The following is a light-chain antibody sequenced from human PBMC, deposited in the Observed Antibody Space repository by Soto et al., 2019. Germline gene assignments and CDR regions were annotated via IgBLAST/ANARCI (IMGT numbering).Light chain of an antibody. V-gene: IGKV3-15*01. J-gene: IGKJ1*01. CDR2: RAS. Sequence: EIVMTQSPATLSVSPGERATLSCRASQSVSSNLAWYQQKPGQAPRLLIYRASTRATGIPARFSGSGSGTDFTLTITRLQSEDFAFYSCQHYHNWPPWTFGKGTKVYIK. CDR3: QHYHNWPPWT. CDR1: QSVSSN.